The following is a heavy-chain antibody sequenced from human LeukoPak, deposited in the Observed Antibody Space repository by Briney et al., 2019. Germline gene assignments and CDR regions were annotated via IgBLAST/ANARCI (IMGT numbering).Heavy chain of an antibody. V-gene: IGHV3-21*01. CDR1: GFTISSYS. Sequence: GGSLRLSCAASGFTISSYSMNWVRQAPGKGLEWVSSISSSSSYIYYADSVKGRFTISRDNAKNSLHLQMNSLRAEDTAVYYCASWEWFLSHYWGQGTLVTASS. CDR3: ASWEWFLSHY. D-gene: IGHD3-3*01. J-gene: IGHJ4*02. CDR2: ISSSSSYI.